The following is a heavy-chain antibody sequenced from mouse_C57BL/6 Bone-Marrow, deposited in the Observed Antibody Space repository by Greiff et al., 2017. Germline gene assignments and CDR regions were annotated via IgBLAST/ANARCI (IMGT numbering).Heavy chain of an antibody. Sequence: VQLQQPGAELVMPGASVKLSCKASGYTFTSYWMHWVKQRPGQGLEWIGEIDPSDSYTNYNQKFKGKSTLTVDKSSSTAYMQLSSLTSEDSAVYYCARGWLLPARDYWGQGTSVTVSS. CDR3: ARGWLLPARDY. D-gene: IGHD2-3*01. CDR2: IDPSDSYT. J-gene: IGHJ4*01. CDR1: GYTFTSYW. V-gene: IGHV1-69*01.